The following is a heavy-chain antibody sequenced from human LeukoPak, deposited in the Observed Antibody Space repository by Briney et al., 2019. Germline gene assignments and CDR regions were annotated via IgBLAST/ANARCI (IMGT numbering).Heavy chain of an antibody. CDR3: ARDQFYDFWSGHYRPSMDV. J-gene: IGHJ6*03. V-gene: IGHV3-21*01. CDR1: GFTFRNYR. CDR2: ISSSGSDT. D-gene: IGHD3-3*01. Sequence: GGSLRLSCAASGFTFRNYRMNWVRQAPGKGLEWVSSISSSGSDTYYADSLEGRFTISRDNPSNSLFLHMNSLRAEDTAVYYCARDQFYDFWSGHYRPSMDVWGKGTTVTVSS.